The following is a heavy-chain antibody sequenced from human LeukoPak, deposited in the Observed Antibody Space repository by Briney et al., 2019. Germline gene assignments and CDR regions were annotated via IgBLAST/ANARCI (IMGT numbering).Heavy chain of an antibody. V-gene: IGHV4-59*01. CDR1: GGSISSYY. CDR2: IYYSGST. D-gene: IGHD5-18*01. CDR3: ARGGDTAMVTASDY. J-gene: IGHJ4*02. Sequence: PSETLSLTCTVSGGSISSYYWSWIRQPPGKGLEWIGYIYYSGSTNYNPSLKSRVTISVDTSKNQFSLKLSSVTAADTAVYYCARGGDTAMVTASDYWGRGTLVTVSS.